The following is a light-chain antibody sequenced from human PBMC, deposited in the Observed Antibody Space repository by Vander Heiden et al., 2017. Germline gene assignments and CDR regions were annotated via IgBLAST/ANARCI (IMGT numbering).Light chain of an antibody. Sequence: SSGLTQDPAVSVALGQTVSMTCQGDSLRAYHSIWYQQKPRQAPFLVIFYNNNRPSGIPDRFSGSSSGNTASFPTTCAQAEDEADDYCNSRDSSVKHVVFGGGTKLTVL. CDR3: NSRDSSVKHVV. CDR2: YNN. J-gene: IGLJ2*01. CDR1: SLRAYH. V-gene: IGLV3-19*01.